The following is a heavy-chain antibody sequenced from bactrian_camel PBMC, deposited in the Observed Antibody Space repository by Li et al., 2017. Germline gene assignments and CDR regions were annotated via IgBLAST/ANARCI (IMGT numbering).Heavy chain of an antibody. Sequence: VQLVESGGGSVLPGGSLTLSCVASGWTDGPFRMFWFRQAPGKEREEVAATGPSTTKYADSVKGRFTISRDNAKDTLYLQMNSLKIEDTAVYYCALGSSRQATMTARGKGTQVTVS. J-gene: IGHJ4*01. CDR2: TGPSTT. V-gene: IGHV3S53*01. D-gene: IGHD3*01. CDR1: GWTDGPFR.